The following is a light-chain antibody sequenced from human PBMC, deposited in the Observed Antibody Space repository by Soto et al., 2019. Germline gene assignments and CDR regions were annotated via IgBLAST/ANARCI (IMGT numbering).Light chain of an antibody. J-gene: IGKJ1*01. CDR2: GVS. V-gene: IGKV3-20*01. CDR1: QSVSSTL. Sequence: ELVLTQSPVALSLFSGERATLSCRASQSVSSTLLTWYQQKPGQAPRLLIYGVSSRATGIPDRFSGSGSGTDFTLTISRVEPEDFAVYFCQHYGDSSWTFGQGGRVEIK. CDR3: QHYGDSSWT.